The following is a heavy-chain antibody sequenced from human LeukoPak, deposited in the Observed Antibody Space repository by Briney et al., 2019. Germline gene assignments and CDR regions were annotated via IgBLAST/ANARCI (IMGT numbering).Heavy chain of an antibody. J-gene: IGHJ4*02. CDR1: GFTFSSYA. CDR3: AKDSSASYYGCLDS. D-gene: IGHD3-22*01. CDR2: ISGSGGST. V-gene: IGHV3-23*01. Sequence: PGGSLRLSCAASGFTFSSYAMSWVRQVPGKGLEWVSAISGSGGSTYYADSVKGRFTISRDNSRNTLYLQTNSLRAEDTAVYYCAKDSSASYYGCLDSWGQGTLVAVSS.